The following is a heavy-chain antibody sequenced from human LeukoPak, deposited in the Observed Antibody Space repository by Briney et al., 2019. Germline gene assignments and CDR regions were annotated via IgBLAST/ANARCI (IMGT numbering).Heavy chain of an antibody. J-gene: IGHJ4*02. Sequence: GGSLRLSCAASGFIFSSYPMSWVRQAPGKGLEWVSAISGTAENTYYADSVKGRFSISRDNSRNTVHLQMNSPRPEDTAVYYCANQQGGFWGQGTLVTVSS. CDR2: ISGTAENT. CDR3: ANQQGGF. D-gene: IGHD3-16*01. V-gene: IGHV3-23*01. CDR1: GFIFSSYP.